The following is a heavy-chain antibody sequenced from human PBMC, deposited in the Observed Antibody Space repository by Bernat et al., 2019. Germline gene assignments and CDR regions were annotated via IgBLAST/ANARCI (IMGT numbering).Heavy chain of an antibody. D-gene: IGHD3-16*02. V-gene: IGHV4-34*01. J-gene: IGHJ6*03. CDR1: GGSFSGYY. Sequence: QVQLQQWGAGLLKPSETLSLTCAVYGGSFSGYYWSWIRQPPGKGLEWIGEINHSGSTNSNPSLKSRVTISVDTSKNQFSLKLSSVTAADTAVYHCARGGYDYIWGSYRYYYYYMDVWGKGTTVTVSS. CDR2: INHSGST. CDR3: ARGGYDYIWGSYRYYYYYMDV.